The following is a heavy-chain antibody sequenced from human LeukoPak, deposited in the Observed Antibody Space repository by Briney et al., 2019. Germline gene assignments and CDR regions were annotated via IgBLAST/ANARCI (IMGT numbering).Heavy chain of an antibody. CDR3: ARMEVYYYYYMDV. CDR1: GYTLTELS. D-gene: IGHD2-8*01. J-gene: IGHJ6*03. Sequence: GASVKVSCKVSGYTLTELSMHWVRQAPGKGLEWMGGFDPEDGETIYAQKFQGGVTITTDESTSTAYMELSSLRSEDTAVYYCARMEVYYYYYMDVWGKGTTVTVSS. V-gene: IGHV1-24*01. CDR2: FDPEDGET.